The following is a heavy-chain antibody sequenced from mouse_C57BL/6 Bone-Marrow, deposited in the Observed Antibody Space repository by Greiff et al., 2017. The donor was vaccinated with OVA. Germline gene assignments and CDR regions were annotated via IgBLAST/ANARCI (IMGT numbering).Heavy chain of an antibody. V-gene: IGHV5-6*01. CDR1: GFTFSSYG. J-gene: IGHJ4*01. CDR2: ISSGGSYT. Sequence: VQLQESGGDLVKPGGSLKLSCAASGFTFSSYGMSWVRQTPDKRLEWVATISSGGSYTYYPDSVKGRFTISRDNAKNTLYLQMSSLKSEDTAMYYCARRWLLRWAMDYWGQGTSVTVSP. CDR3: ARRWLLRWAMDY. D-gene: IGHD2-3*01.